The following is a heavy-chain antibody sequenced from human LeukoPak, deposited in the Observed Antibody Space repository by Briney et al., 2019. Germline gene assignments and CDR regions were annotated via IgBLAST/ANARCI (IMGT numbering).Heavy chain of an antibody. V-gene: IGHV3-23*01. CDR1: GLTLSDYW. CDR2: ISGSGGTT. Sequence: GGSLRLSCAASGLTLSDYWMSWVRQAPGKGLEWVSAISGSGGTTYYADSVKGRFTISRDNSKNTLYVQMNSLRAEDTAVYYCAKAGSGWSAFDYWGQGTLVTVSS. D-gene: IGHD6-19*01. CDR3: AKAGSGWSAFDY. J-gene: IGHJ4*02.